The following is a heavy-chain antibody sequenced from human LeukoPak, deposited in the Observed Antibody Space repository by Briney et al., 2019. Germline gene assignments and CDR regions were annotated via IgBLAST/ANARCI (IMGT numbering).Heavy chain of an antibody. CDR2: IYHSGSA. J-gene: IGHJ5*02. V-gene: IGHV4-38-2*02. Sequence: SGTLSLTCGVSGYSISSGYQWAWIRQSPGKGLEWIGSIYHSGSAHYNPSLKSRVTISVETSKNQFSLNMYSVTAADTAVYYCARDPRWLTPDCTSTSCYENYFDPWGQGTLVTVSS. CDR1: GYSISSGYQ. D-gene: IGHD2-2*01. CDR3: ARDPRWLTPDCTSTSCYENYFDP.